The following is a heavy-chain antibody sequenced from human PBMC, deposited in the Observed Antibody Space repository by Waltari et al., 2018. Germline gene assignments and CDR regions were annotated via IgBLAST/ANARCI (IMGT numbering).Heavy chain of an antibody. J-gene: IGHJ3*01. CDR3: ATYIGASIGTAAFDV. CDR1: GGPITSNRHY. V-gene: IGHV4-39*01. D-gene: IGHD5-12*01. CDR2: ISYNGAT. Sequence: QLQLQESGPGLVKPSETLSLSCSVSGGPITSNRHYGGWLRQPPGQGLEWIGTISYNGATYSSPSLRGRVTVSRDTSMNQLSLKLGSVTAADTAVYYCATYIGASIGTAAFDVWGQGTMVTVSS.